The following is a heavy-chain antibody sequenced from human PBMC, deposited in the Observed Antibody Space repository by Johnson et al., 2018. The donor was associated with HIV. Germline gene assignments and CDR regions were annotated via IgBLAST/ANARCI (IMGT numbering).Heavy chain of an antibody. D-gene: IGHD3-10*01. CDR2: IYSGGST. V-gene: IGHV3-66*01. CDR1: GFTVSSNY. Sequence: VQLVESGGGLVQPGGSLRLSCAASGFTVSSNYMSWVRQAPGKGLEWVSVIYSGGSTYYADSVKGRFTISSDNAKNSLYLQMNSLRAEDTAVYYCARDRVWFGELSNAFDIWGQGTMVTVSS. J-gene: IGHJ3*02. CDR3: ARDRVWFGELSNAFDI.